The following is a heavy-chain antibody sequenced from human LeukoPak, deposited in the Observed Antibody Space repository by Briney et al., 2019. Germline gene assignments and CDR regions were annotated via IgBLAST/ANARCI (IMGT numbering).Heavy chain of an antibody. Sequence: GGSLRLSCAASGFSFSDYQMSWIRQAPGKGLEWVSYISNSGSTIYYADSVKGRFTISRDNAMNSLYLQMNRLRAEDTAVYYCARDSYGSGSYYYFDYWGQGTLVTVSS. D-gene: IGHD3-10*01. J-gene: IGHJ4*02. V-gene: IGHV3-11*04. CDR1: GFSFSDYQ. CDR2: ISNSGSTI. CDR3: ARDSYGSGSYYYFDY.